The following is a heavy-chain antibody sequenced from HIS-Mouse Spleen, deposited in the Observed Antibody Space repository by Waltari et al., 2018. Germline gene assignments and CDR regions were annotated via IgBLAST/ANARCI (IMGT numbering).Heavy chain of an antibody. V-gene: IGHV3-30-3*01. CDR1: GCAVSSYA. Sequence: QVQLVESGGGVVQPGRSMRRPCAASGCAVSSYAMTGVGQAPGKGLEWVAVISYDGSNKYYADSVKGRFTISRDNSKNTLYLQMNSLRAEDTAVYYCARDHRNNWAIRDWGQGTLVTVSS. J-gene: IGHJ4*02. CDR3: ARDHRNNWAIRD. D-gene: IGHD1-20*01. CDR2: ISYDGSNK.